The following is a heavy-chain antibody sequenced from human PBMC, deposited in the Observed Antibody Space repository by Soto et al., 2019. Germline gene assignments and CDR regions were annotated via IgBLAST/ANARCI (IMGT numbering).Heavy chain of an antibody. V-gene: IGHV4-34*01. CDR3: ARGVTVGDVVVVAATRESGDY. CDR2: INNSGST. D-gene: IGHD2-15*01. CDR1: GGSFSGYY. J-gene: IGHJ4*02. Sequence: QVQLQQWGAGLLKPSETLSLTCAVYGGSFSGYYWSWIRQPPGKGLEWVGEINNSGSTNYNPSLKRRVTTSVDTSKNQFSLTLSSVTPADTAVYYCARGVTVGDVVVVAATRESGDYWGQGTLVTVSS.